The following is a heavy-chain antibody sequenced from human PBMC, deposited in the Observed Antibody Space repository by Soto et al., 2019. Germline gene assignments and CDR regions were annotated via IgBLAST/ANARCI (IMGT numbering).Heavy chain of an antibody. D-gene: IGHD4-17*01. Sequence: PGGSLRLSCAASGFTFSSYAMSWVRQAPGKGLEWVSAISGSGGSTYYADSVKGRFTISRDNSKNTLYLQMNSLRAEDTAVYYCAKVQYGEWDPGYYYGMDVWGQGTTVTVSS. CDR1: GFTFSSYA. J-gene: IGHJ6*02. V-gene: IGHV3-23*01. CDR3: AKVQYGEWDPGYYYGMDV. CDR2: ISGSGGST.